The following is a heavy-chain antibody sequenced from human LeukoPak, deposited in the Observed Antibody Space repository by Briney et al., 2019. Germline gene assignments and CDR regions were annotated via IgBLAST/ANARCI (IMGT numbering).Heavy chain of an antibody. J-gene: IGHJ6*02. CDR1: GDSISSSSYY. D-gene: IGHD2-2*01. CDR3: ARHSSYYYGMDV. V-gene: IGHV4-39*01. CDR2: IYYTGTT. Sequence: SETLSLTCTVSGDSISSSSYYWGWIRQPPGKGLEWIGSIYYTGTTYNNPSLKSRVTMSIDTSKNEFSLKLSSVTDADTAFYYCARHSSYYYGMDVWGQGTTVTVSS.